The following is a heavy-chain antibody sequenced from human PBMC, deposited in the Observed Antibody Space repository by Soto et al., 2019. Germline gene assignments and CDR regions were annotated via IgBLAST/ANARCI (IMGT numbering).Heavy chain of an antibody. J-gene: IGHJ4*02. CDR1: GFTVSSNY. CDR3: ARCEITLHLGESYYFDY. CDR2: SYSGGST. V-gene: IGHV3-66*01. Sequence: EVQLVESGGGLVHPGGSLRLSCAASGFTVSSNYMSWVRQAPGKGLEWVSVSYSGGSTYYADSVKGRFTISRDNSKNTLYLHMNSLRDEDTAVYYCARCEITLHLGESYYFDYWGQGTLVTVSS. D-gene: IGHD3-16*01.